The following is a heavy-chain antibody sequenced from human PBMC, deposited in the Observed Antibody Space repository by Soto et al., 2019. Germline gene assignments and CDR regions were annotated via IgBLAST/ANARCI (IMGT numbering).Heavy chain of an antibody. CDR2: IIPILGVV. CDR1: GGTFSSHT. CDR3: ARVTTNYYYYYMDV. Sequence: ASVKVSCKASGGTFSSHTISWVRQAPGQGLEWMGRIIPILGVVKNAQKFQGRVTITADKSTRTAYMELNRLRSDDTAVYYCARVTTNYYYYYMDVWGKGTPVTVSS. D-gene: IGHD1-1*01. J-gene: IGHJ6*03. V-gene: IGHV1-69*02.